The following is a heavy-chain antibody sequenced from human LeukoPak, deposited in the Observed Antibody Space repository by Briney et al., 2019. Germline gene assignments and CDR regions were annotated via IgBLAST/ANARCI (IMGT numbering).Heavy chain of an antibody. D-gene: IGHD3-22*01. CDR1: GFTFSSYA. CDR2: ISVSVGST. J-gene: IGHJ3*02. V-gene: IGHV3-23*01. CDR3: AKDRGGRYYDSSGPQSDAFDI. Sequence: PGGALRLSCAASGFTFSSYAMSWVRQAPGRGLWWVSAISVSVGSTYYADSVKGRFTISRDNSKNTLYLQMNSLRAEDTAVYYCAKDRGGRYYDSSGPQSDAFDIWGQGTMVTVSS.